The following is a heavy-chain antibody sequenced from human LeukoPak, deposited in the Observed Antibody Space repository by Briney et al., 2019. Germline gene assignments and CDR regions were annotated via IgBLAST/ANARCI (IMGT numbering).Heavy chain of an antibody. D-gene: IGHD1-1*01. CDR2: ISGNGGTI. J-gene: IGHJ6*02. CDR3: ARGTLGSSYYGMDV. CDR1: GVTFNTFV. V-gene: IGHV3-23*01. Sequence: GGSLRLSCVASGVTFNTFVMSWVRQAPGKGLEWVSGISGNGGTINYADSVKGRFTISRDNSKNTLSLQMNSLRAEDTAVYYCARGTLGSSYYGMDVWGQGTTVAVSS.